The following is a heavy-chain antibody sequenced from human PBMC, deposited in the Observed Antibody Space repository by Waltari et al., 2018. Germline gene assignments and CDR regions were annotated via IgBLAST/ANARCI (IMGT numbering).Heavy chain of an antibody. CDR1: VGSISSYY. J-gene: IGHJ4*02. CDR2: IYYRGST. V-gene: IGHV4-59*01. Sequence: QVQLQESGQGLVKPSETLSLTCTVSVGSISSYYWVWIRQPPGKGLEWIGYIYYRGSTNYNPSLKSRVTISVDTSKNQFSLKLSSVTAADTAVYYCARYRWGPYDWFADYWGQGTLVTVSS. CDR3: ARYRWGPYDWFADY. D-gene: IGHD5-12*01.